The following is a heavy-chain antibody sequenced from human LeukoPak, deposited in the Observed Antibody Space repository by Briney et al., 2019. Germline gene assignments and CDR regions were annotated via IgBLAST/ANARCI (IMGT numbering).Heavy chain of an antibody. V-gene: IGHV4-4*07. CDR2: IYTSGST. Sequence: SETLSLTCTVSGGSISSYYWSWIRQPAGKGLEWIGRIYTSGSTNYNPSLKSRVTISVDTSKNQFSLKLSSVTAADTAVYYCARPSIAPGPFDIWGQGTMVTVSS. CDR1: GGSISSYY. J-gene: IGHJ3*02. CDR3: ARPSIAPGPFDI.